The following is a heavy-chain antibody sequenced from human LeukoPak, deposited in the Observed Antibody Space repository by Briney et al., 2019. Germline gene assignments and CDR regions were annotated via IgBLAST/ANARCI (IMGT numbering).Heavy chain of an antibody. CDR2: ITSSGTYI. CDR1: GFTFNNYN. V-gene: IGHV3-21*04. CDR3: ARDIGYSYGFYYYMDV. D-gene: IGHD5-18*01. J-gene: IGHJ6*03. Sequence: PGGSLRLSCATSGFTFNNYNMNWVRQAPGRALEWVSSITSSGTYIFYADSVKGRFTISRDNAKNSLYLQMNSLGPEDTALYYCARDIGYSYGFYYYMDVWGKGTTVTVSS.